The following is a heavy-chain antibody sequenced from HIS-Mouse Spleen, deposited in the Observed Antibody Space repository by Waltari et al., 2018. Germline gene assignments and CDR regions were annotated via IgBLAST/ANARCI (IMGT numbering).Heavy chain of an antibody. V-gene: IGHV4-39*07. D-gene: IGHD6-13*01. Sequence: QLQLQESGPGLVKPSETLSLTGTVSGGPISSSSYYWVWIRQPPGKGLEWIGSIYYSGSTYYNPSLKSRVTISVDTSKNQFSLKLSSVTAADTAVYYCAREIPYSSSWYDWYFDLWGRGTLVTVSS. J-gene: IGHJ2*01. CDR1: GGPISSSSYY. CDR2: IYYSGST. CDR3: AREIPYSSSWYDWYFDL.